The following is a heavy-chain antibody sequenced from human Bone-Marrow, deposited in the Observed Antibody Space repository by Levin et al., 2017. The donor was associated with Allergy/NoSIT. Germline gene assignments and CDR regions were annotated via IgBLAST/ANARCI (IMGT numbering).Heavy chain of an antibody. Sequence: GESLKISCAASGFTFSHNAMSWVRQAPGKGLEWVSAITGSGVETFYADSVKGRFTISRDNSKNTLHLQMSSLRGEVTAVYYCAKGTTKWELYDYWGQGTLVTVSS. D-gene: IGHD1-26*01. J-gene: IGHJ4*02. CDR2: ITGSGVET. CDR3: AKGTTKWELYDY. V-gene: IGHV3-23*01. CDR1: GFTFSHNA.